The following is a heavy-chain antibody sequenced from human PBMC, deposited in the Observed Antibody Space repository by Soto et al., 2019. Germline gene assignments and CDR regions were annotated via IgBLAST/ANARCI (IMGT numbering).Heavy chain of an antibody. Sequence: QVKLVQSGAEVKKPGSSVKVSCKASGGTFSIYTISWVRQAPGQGLEWMGGSANSAQKFQGRRTVTADESTGTGYWELSSPTSEATAVYFCARDGPPDSAWFDLWCQGTLVSVSS. CDR3: ARDGPPDSAWFDL. CDR2: SA. D-gene: IGHD1-26*01. J-gene: IGHJ5*02. V-gene: IGHV1-69*01. CDR1: GGTFSIYT.